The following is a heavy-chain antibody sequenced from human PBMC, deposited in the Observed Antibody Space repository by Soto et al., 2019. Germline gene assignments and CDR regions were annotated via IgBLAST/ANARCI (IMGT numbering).Heavy chain of an antibody. Sequence: QAHLEQSGAEVKRPGASVKVSCKASGYTFSDFDINWLRQASGQGPEWMGWMNAKSGDTFFAQRFQGKVNMTWDTSLSTAYMEVGSLTSDDTAMYYWARGNPFNYAGFGVWGQGTTVAVSS. CDR3: ARGNPFNYAGFGV. D-gene: IGHD3-16*01. J-gene: IGHJ6*02. V-gene: IGHV1-8*01. CDR1: GYTFSDFD. CDR2: MNAKSGDT.